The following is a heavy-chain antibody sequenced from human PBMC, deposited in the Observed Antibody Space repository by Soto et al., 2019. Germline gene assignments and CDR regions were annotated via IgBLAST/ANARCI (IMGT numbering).Heavy chain of an antibody. J-gene: IGHJ4*02. CDR2: IYYSGST. CDR3: ARSHQGYCSSTSCSVGYYFDY. V-gene: IGHV4-59*01. CDR1: GGSISSYY. D-gene: IGHD2-2*01. Sequence: QVQLQESGPGLVKPSETLSLTCTVSGGSISSYYWSWIRQPPGKGLEWIGYIYYSGSTNYNPSLKSRVTISVDTSKNQFSLKLSSVTAADTAVYYCARSHQGYCSSTSCSVGYYFDYWGQGTLVTVSS.